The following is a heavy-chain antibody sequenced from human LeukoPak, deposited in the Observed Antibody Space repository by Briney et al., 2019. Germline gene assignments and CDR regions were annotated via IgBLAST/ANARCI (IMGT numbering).Heavy chain of an antibody. D-gene: IGHD3-10*02. CDR2: ISSSSSYI. CDR1: GFTFSSYS. CDR3: AELGITMIGGV. J-gene: IGHJ6*04. Sequence: GGSLRLSCAASGFTFSSYSMNWVRQAPGKGLEWVSSISSSSSYIYYADSVKGRFTISRDNAKSSLYLQMNSLRAEDTAVYYCAELGITMIGGVWGKGTTVTISS. V-gene: IGHV3-21*01.